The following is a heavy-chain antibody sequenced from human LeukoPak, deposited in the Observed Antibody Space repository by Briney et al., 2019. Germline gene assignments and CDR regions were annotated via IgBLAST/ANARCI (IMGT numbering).Heavy chain of an antibody. Sequence: ASVKVSCKASGYTFTSYGISWVRQAPGQGLEWMGWISAYSGNTNYAQKLQGRVTMTTDTSTSTAYMELRSLRSDDTAVYYCARAPRYCSSTSCYRFDYWGQGTLVTVSS. D-gene: IGHD2-2*01. J-gene: IGHJ4*02. CDR1: GYTFTSYG. CDR2: ISAYSGNT. V-gene: IGHV1-18*01. CDR3: ARAPRYCSSTSCYRFDY.